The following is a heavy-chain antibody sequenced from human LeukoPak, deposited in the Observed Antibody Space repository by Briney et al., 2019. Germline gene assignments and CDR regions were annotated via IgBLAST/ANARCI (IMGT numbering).Heavy chain of an antibody. CDR3: AKKGISTSWSGGFDY. CDR1: GFTFSSYA. D-gene: IGHD6-13*01. Sequence: GGSLRLSCAASGFTFSSYATSWVRQAPGKGLEWVSGISGSGVSTYSADSVKGRFTISRDNSKNTLYLQMNSLRAEDTAVYYCAKKGISTSWSGGFDYWGQGTLVTVSS. V-gene: IGHV3-23*01. J-gene: IGHJ4*02. CDR2: ISGSGVST.